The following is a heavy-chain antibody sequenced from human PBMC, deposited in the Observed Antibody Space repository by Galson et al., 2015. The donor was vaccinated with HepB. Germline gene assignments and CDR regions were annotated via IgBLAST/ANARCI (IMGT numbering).Heavy chain of an antibody. V-gene: IGHV3-30*04. Sequence: SLRLSCAASGFTFSSYAMHWVRQAPGKGLEWVAVISYDGSNKYYVDSVKGRFTISRDNSKNTLFPQMNSLRAEDTAVYYCARGPRGGWYALGAGPTDYWGQGTLVTVFS. D-gene: IGHD6-19*01. CDR3: ARGPRGGWYALGAGPTDY. J-gene: IGHJ4*02. CDR2: ISYDGSNK. CDR1: GFTFSSYA.